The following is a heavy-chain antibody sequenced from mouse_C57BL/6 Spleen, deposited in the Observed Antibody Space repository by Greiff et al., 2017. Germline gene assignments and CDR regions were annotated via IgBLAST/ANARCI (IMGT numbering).Heavy chain of an antibody. J-gene: IGHJ4*01. CDR1: GYTFTSYW. CDR3: ARVYGSSYDAMDY. Sequence: VQLQESGAELVMPGASVKLSCKASGYTFTSYWMHWVKQRPGQGLEWIGEIDPSDSYTNYNQKFKGKSTLTVDKSSSTAYMQLSSLTSEDSAVYYCARVYGSSYDAMDYWGQGTSVTVSS. D-gene: IGHD1-1*01. CDR2: IDPSDSYT. V-gene: IGHV1-69*01.